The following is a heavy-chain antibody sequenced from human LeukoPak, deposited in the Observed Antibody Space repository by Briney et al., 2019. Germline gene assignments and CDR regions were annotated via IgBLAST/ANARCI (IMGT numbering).Heavy chain of an antibody. CDR3: ARVGFCSGGLCPYYFDY. D-gene: IGHD2-15*01. CDR1: GYTLTELS. V-gene: IGHV1-24*01. J-gene: IGHJ4*02. Sequence: ASVKVSCKVSGYTLTELSMHWVRQAPGKGLEWMGGFDPEDGETIYAQKSQGRVTMTEDTSTDTAYMELSRLRSDDTAVYYCARVGFCSGGLCPYYFDYWGQGTLVTVSS. CDR2: FDPEDGET.